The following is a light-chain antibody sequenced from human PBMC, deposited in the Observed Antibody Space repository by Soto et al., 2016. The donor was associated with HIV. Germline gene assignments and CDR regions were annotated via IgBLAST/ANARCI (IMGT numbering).Light chain of an antibody. Sequence: SYVLTQPPSLSVAPGKTAKITCGGNNIGSQSVRWYQQKPGQAPVLVVYDDNDRPSGIPERFSGSNFGNTATLTISRVEAGDEADYHCQVWDSRNDHRVFGGGTKLTVL. CDR3: QVWDSRNDHRV. V-gene: IGLV3-21*03. J-gene: IGLJ3*02. CDR2: DDN. CDR1: NIGSQS.